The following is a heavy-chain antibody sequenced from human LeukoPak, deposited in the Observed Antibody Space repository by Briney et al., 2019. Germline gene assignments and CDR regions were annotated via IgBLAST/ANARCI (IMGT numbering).Heavy chain of an antibody. CDR2: FKHTGST. Sequence: SETLSLTCAVYGGSFTNYYWSWIRQSPGKGLEWIGEFKHTGSTNYNPSLKSRVTISVDTSKNQFSLKLSSVTAADTAVYYCARAAGRWLQLRILDYWGQGTLVTVSS. CDR3: ARAAGRWLQLRILDY. J-gene: IGHJ4*02. CDR1: GGSFTNYY. V-gene: IGHV4-34*01. D-gene: IGHD5-24*01.